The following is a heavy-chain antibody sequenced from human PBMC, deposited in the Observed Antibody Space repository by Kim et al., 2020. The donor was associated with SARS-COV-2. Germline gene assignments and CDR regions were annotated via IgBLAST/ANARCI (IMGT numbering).Heavy chain of an antibody. CDR3: AKGNGRNSATYYFDY. V-gene: IGHV3-23*01. J-gene: IGHJ4*02. CDR2: ISGGGGTT. Sequence: GGSLRLSCAASGFTFSSYGMTWVRQAPGTGLEWVSVISGGGGTTYYADSVKGRFAISRDNSKNTLYLQMNSLRAEDTAVYYCAKGNGRNSATYYFDYWGRGTLVTVSS. D-gene: IGHD1-26*01. CDR1: GFTFSSYG.